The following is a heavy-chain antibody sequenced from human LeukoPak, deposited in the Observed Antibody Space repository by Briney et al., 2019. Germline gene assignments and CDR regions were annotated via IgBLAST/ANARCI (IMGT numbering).Heavy chain of an antibody. J-gene: IGHJ6*02. CDR2: INHSGST. Sequence: SETLSLTCAVYGGSLSGYYWSWIRQPPGKGLEWIGEINHSGSTSYNPSLKSRVTISVDTSKNQFSLKLSSVTAADTAVYYCARVMDVWGQGTTVTVSS. CDR3: ARVMDV. V-gene: IGHV4-34*01. CDR1: GGSLSGYY.